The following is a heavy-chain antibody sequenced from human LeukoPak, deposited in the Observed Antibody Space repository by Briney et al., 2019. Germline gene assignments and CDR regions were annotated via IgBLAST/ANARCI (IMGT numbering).Heavy chain of an antibody. V-gene: IGHV3-30*03. J-gene: IGHJ4*02. CDR1: GFTFSSYG. CDR3: TTGYGGSNYFDY. D-gene: IGHD1-26*01. CDR2: ISYDGSNK. Sequence: PGGSLRLSCAASGFTFSSYGMHWVRQAPGKGLEWVAVISYDGSNKYYADSVKGRFTISRDNSKNTLYLQMNSLKTEDTAVYYCTTGYGGSNYFDYWGQGTLVTVSS.